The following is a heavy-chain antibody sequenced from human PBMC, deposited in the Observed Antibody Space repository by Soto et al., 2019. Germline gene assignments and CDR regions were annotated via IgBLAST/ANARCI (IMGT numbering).Heavy chain of an antibody. V-gene: IGHV3-33*01. Sequence: GGSLRLSCAASGFTFSSYGMHWVRQAPGKGLEWVAVIWYDGSNKYYADSVKGRFTISRDNSKNTLYLQMNSLRAEDTAVYYCARVISSYYYGMDVWGQGTTVTVSS. CDR2: IWYDGSNK. CDR3: ARVISSYYYGMDV. CDR1: GFTFSSYG. J-gene: IGHJ6*02.